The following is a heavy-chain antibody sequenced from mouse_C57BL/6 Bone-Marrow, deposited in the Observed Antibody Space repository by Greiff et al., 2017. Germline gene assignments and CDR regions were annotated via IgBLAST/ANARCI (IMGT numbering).Heavy chain of an antibody. CDR2: IYPGDGDT. CDR1: GYAFSSYW. V-gene: IGHV1-80*01. CDR3: ARKRGGSRYFDY. Sequence: QVQLQQSGAELVKPGASVKISCKASGYAFSSYWMNWVKQRPGKGLEWIGQIYPGDGDTNYNGKFKGKATLTADKSSSTAYMQRSSLTSEDSAVYFCARKRGGSRYFDYWGQGTTLTVSS. J-gene: IGHJ2*01.